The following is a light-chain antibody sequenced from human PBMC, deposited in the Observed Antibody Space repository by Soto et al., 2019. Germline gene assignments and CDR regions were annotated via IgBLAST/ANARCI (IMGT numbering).Light chain of an antibody. V-gene: IGLV2-14*01. CDR3: SSYTSSSTRV. Sequence: QSVLTQPASVSGSPGQSITISCTGTSSDIGGYNYVSWYQQHPGKAPKLMIYGVSDRPSGVSTRFSGSRSGNTASLTISGLQAEDEADYYCSSYTSSSTRVFGGGTKLTVL. J-gene: IGLJ2*01. CDR1: SSDIGGYNY. CDR2: GVS.